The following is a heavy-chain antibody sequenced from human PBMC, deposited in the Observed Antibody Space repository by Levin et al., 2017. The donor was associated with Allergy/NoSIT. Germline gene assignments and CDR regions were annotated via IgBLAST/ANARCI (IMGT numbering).Heavy chain of an antibody. CDR2: IYYSGST. Sequence: PSETLSLTCTVSGGSISSSYWSWIRQPPGKGLEWIGYIYYSGSTNYNPSLKSRVTISVDTSKNQFSLKLSSVTAADTAVYYCARDLQRAYYYDSSGQYYGAFDSWGQGTMVTVSS. V-gene: IGHV4-59*01. CDR3: ARDLQRAYYYDSSGQYYGAFDS. J-gene: IGHJ3*02. CDR1: GGSISSSY. D-gene: IGHD3-22*01.